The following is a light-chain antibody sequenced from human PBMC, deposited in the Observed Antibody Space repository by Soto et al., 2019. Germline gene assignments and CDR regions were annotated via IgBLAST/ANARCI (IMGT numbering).Light chain of an antibody. Sequence: EIVLTQYPGILSLSPGEKATLSCRASQSVSSNYLGWYQQKPGQAPRLLIYGASSRATGIPDRFSGSGSGTDFTLTISRLEPEDSAVYYCQQYGRSSWTFGQGTKVEI. CDR1: QSVSSNY. CDR3: QQYGRSSWT. J-gene: IGKJ1*01. CDR2: GAS. V-gene: IGKV3-20*01.